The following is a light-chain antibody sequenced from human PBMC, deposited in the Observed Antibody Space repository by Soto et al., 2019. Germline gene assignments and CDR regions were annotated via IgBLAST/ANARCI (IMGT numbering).Light chain of an antibody. CDR3: NSYTSSSTLL. CDR1: SSDVGGYNY. Sequence: QSVLTQPASVSGSPGQSITISCTGTSSDVGGYNYVSWYQQHPGKAPKLMIYDVSNRPSGVFNRFSGSKSGNTASLTISGRQAEDEADYYCNSYTSSSTLLFGGGTKLTVL. J-gene: IGLJ2*01. V-gene: IGLV2-14*01. CDR2: DVS.